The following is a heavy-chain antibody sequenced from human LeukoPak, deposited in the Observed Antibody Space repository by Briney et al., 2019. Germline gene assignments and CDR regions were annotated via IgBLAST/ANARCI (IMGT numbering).Heavy chain of an antibody. D-gene: IGHD1-1*01. J-gene: IGHJ4*02. CDR1: GGSISSSSYY. CDR3: ARIRYSENIDY. Sequence: PSETLSLTCTVSGGSISSSSYYWGWIRQPPGKGLEWIGNIYYSGSTYYNPSLKSRVTISVDTSKNQFSLKLTSVTAADTAVYYCARIRYSENIDYWGQGTLVTVSS. V-gene: IGHV4-39*01. CDR2: IYYSGST.